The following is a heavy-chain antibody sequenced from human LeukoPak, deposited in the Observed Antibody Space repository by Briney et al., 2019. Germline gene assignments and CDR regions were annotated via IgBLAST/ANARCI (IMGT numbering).Heavy chain of an antibody. V-gene: IGHV1-2*02. CDR3: ASSIVYCSSTSCYFN. Sequence: ASVKISCKASGYTFTGYYMHWVRQAPGQGLEWMGWINPNSGGTNYAQKFQGRVTMTRDTSISTAYMELSRLRSDDTAVYYCASSIVYCSSTSCYFNWGQGTLVTVSS. D-gene: IGHD2-2*01. CDR1: GYTFTGYY. CDR2: INPNSGGT. J-gene: IGHJ4*02.